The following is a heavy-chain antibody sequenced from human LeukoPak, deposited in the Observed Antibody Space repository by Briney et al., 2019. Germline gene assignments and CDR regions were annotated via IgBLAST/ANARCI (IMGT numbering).Heavy chain of an antibody. V-gene: IGHV4-34*01. CDR2: IDHSGFP. Sequence: SETLSLTCAVYGGSFSAYYWGWIRQPPGKGLEWIGEIDHSGFPNYNPSLKSRFTISVDTSKNQFSLKLSSVTAADTAVYYWARVNNWFDPWGQGTLVTVSS. CDR1: GGSFSAYY. J-gene: IGHJ5*02. CDR3: ARVNNWFDP.